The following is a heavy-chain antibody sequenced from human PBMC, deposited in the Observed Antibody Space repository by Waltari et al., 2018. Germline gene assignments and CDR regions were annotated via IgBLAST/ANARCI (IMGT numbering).Heavy chain of an antibody. D-gene: IGHD6-13*01. Sequence: EVQLMESGGGLVKPGGALRLFWAASGIPFRHYPMNWVRQAPGKGLEWVSSITSTSNYIYYADSLKGRFTISRDDAKNSLYLQMNSLRAEDTAVYYCTRGSSTWSDAIDIWGQGTMVTVSS. CDR2: ITSTSNYI. V-gene: IGHV3-21*02. J-gene: IGHJ3*02. CDR3: TRGSSTWSDAIDI. CDR1: GIPFRHYP.